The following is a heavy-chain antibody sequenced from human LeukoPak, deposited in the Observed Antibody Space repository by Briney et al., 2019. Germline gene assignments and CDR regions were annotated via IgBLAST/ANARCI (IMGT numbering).Heavy chain of an antibody. D-gene: IGHD3-10*01. Sequence: SETLSLTCTVSGGSISSYYWSWIRQPPGKGLEWNGYIYYRRSTNYNPSRKGRVAISVDTSKNQFALKLSSVTAADTAGYYCARIDLLWFGEPHYGMDVWGQGTTVTVSS. V-gene: IGHV4-59*01. CDR3: ARIDLLWFGEPHYGMDV. CDR2: IYYRRST. J-gene: IGHJ6*02. CDR1: GGSISSYY.